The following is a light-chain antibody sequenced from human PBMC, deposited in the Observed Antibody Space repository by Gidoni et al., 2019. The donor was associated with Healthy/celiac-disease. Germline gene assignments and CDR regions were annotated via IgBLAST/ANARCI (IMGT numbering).Light chain of an antibody. CDR2: GAS. CDR1: QSVSSN. J-gene: IGKJ1*01. Sequence: PATLSVSPGERATLSCRASQSVSSNLAWYQQKPGQAPRLLIYGASTRATGIPARFSGSGSGTEFTLTISSLQSEDFAVYYCQQYNNWPPWTFGQGTKVEIK. CDR3: QQYNNWPPWT. V-gene: IGKV3-15*01.